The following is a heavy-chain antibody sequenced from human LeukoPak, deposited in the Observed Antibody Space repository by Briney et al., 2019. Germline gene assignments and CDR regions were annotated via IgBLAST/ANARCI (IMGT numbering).Heavy chain of an antibody. J-gene: IGHJ4*02. D-gene: IGHD3-10*01. CDR3: ARDLAGSGISDY. V-gene: IGHV3-66*01. Sequence: PGGSLRLSCAASGFTFRSDAMSWGREAPGEGVEWVSVIYSGGTTYYADSVKGRFTISRDNSKNTLYLQMNSLRAEDTAVYYCARDLAGSGISDYWGQGTLVTVSS. CDR1: GFTFRSDA. CDR2: IYSGGTT.